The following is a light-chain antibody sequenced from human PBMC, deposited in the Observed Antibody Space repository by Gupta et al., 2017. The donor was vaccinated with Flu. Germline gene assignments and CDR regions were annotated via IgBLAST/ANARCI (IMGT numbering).Light chain of an antibody. CDR2: LKSDGSH. CDR3: QTWGTGSWV. CDR1: SGHSSYA. J-gene: IGLJ3*02. Sequence: SSTASLGASVKLTCTLSSGHSSYAIAWHQQQPEKGPRYLMKLKSDGSHSKGDGIPDRFSGSSSGAERYLTISSLQSEDEADYYCQTWGTGSWVFGGGTKLTVL. V-gene: IGLV4-69*01.